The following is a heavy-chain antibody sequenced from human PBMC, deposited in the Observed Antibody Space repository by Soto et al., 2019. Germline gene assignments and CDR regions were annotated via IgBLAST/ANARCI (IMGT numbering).Heavy chain of an antibody. CDR2: IDPSDSHT. Sequence: EYLKISCPGAGYPFTNHWIHVVRQMPGEGLEWRGRIDPSDSHTTYSPSFQGRVTFSTSNSISTAYLQWSSLKASDTAMYYCARTTWSRDAFDMWGQGTMVTVSS. D-gene: IGHD2-8*02. CDR1: GYPFTNHW. J-gene: IGHJ3*02. CDR3: ARTTWSRDAFDM. V-gene: IGHV5-10-1*01.